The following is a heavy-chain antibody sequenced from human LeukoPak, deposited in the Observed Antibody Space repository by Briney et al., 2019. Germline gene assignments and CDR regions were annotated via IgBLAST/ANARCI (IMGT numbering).Heavy chain of an antibody. D-gene: IGHD2-15*01. J-gene: IGHJ4*02. V-gene: IGHV5-51*03. Sequence: KPGESLKISCKGSGYDFTSYWIGWVGQMPGKGLEWMGIIYPGDSDTRYSPSFQGQVTISADKSISTAYLQWSSLKASDTAIYYCARTFASHGGNYLDYWGQGTLVTVSS. CDR1: GYDFTSYW. CDR3: ARTFASHGGNYLDY. CDR2: IYPGDSDT.